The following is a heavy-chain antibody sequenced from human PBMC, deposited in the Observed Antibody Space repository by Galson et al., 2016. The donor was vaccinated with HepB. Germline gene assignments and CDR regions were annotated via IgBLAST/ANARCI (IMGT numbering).Heavy chain of an antibody. Sequence: SLRLSCAASGFTFRSYWMTWVRQAPGKGLEWVANIKPDGSEKYYVDSVKGRFTISRDNAKNSLYLQLNSLRAEDTAVYYWSRSTVTKGDYWGQGTLVTVSS. CDR3: SRSTVTKGDY. CDR2: IKPDGSEK. V-gene: IGHV3-7*01. J-gene: IGHJ4*02. CDR1: GFTFRSYW. D-gene: IGHD4-17*01.